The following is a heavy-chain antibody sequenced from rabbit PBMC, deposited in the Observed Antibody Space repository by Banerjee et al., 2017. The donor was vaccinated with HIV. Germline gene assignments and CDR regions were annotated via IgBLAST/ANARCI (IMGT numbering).Heavy chain of an antibody. Sequence: QSLEESGGDLVKPGASLTLTCTASGFSFSSNYYMCWVRQAPGKGLEWIGCIVTGSGTTYYASWAKGRFTLTKTSSTTVTLQMTSLTAADTATYFCARDGSGWGANFNLWGQGTLVTVS. D-gene: IGHD4-1*01. CDR1: GFSFSSNYY. CDR2: IVTGSGTT. V-gene: IGHV1S40*01. J-gene: IGHJ4*01. CDR3: ARDGSGWGANFNL.